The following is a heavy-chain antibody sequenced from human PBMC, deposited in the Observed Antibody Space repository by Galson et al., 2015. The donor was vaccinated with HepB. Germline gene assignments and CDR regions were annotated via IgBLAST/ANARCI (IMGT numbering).Heavy chain of an antibody. V-gene: IGHV4-61*01. CDR1: GAPVPNGNDY. CDR3: ARLRITLAAFDY. D-gene: IGHD6-19*01. CDR2: IHYTGSA. Sequence: TLSLTCTVSGAPVPNGNDYWSWIRQPPGRGLEWIGYIHYTGSAKYNPSLKNRVEVSMDTSENKFSLNLKSVTAADTATYYCARLRITLAAFDYWGQGALVTVSS. J-gene: IGHJ4*02.